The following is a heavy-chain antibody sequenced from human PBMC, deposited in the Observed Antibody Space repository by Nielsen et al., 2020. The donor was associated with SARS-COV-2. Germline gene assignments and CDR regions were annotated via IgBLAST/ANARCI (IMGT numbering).Heavy chain of an antibody. CDR3: ARVRITMIVVVDAFDI. D-gene: IGHD3-22*01. Sequence: SETLSLTCTVSGGSLSRYYWSWIRQTPGKGLEWIGYIYYSGSTYYNPSLKSRVTISVDTSKNQFSLKLSSVTAADTAVYYCARVRITMIVVVDAFDIWGQGTMVTVSS. J-gene: IGHJ3*02. CDR2: IYYSGST. CDR1: GGSLSRYY. V-gene: IGHV4-59*06.